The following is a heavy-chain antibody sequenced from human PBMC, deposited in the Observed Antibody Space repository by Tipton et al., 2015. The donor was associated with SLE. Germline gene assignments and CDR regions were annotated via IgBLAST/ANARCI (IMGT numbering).Heavy chain of an antibody. Sequence: GSLRLSCAASGFTFSNYAMSWVRQAPGKGLEWVSVVYNDGSTQYADSVKGRFTISRDNAKNTLYLQMNSLRGEDTAVYYCARGPIKIDYWGQGTLVTVSS. J-gene: IGHJ4*02. CDR1: GFTFSNYA. CDR2: VYNDGST. V-gene: IGHV3-23*03. CDR3: ARGPIKIDY.